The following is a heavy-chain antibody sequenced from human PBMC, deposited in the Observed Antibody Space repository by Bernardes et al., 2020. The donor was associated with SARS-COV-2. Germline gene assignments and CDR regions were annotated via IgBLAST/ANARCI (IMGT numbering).Heavy chain of an antibody. J-gene: IGHJ4*02. CDR2: INPNSGGT. CDR1: GYTFTGYY. CDR3: ARDYYYDSCVHGDY. Sequence: ASVKVSCKASGYTFTGYYMHWVRQAPGQGLEWMGWINPNSGGTNYAQKFQGRVTMTRDTSISTAYMELSRLRSDDTAVYYCARDYYYDSCVHGDYWGQGTLVTVSS. V-gene: IGHV1-2*02. D-gene: IGHD3-22*01.